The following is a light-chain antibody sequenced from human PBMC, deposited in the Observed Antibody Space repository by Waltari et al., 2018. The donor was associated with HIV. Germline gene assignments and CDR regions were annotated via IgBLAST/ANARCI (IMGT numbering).Light chain of an antibody. J-gene: IGKJ1*01. Sequence: EIVMTQSPATLSVSPGERSTLSCRASQSLTIHLAWYQQKPGQAPRLLIYAASTRATGIPARFTGSGSGTEFTLTISSLQSEDFAFYYCQQYNNWPRTFGQGTKVEIK. CDR3: QQYNNWPRT. V-gene: IGKV3-15*01. CDR2: AAS. CDR1: QSLTIH.